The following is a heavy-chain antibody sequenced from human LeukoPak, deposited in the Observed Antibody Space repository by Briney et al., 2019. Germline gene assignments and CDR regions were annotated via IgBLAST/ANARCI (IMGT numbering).Heavy chain of an antibody. CDR3: ARRRTRAFDI. Sequence: ASVKVSCKAFGYTFIAYYMHWVRQAPGQGLEWMGWINPNSGGTNYAQKFQGRVTMTRDTSISTAYMELSRLRSDDTAVYYCARRRTRAFDIWGQGTMVTVSS. J-gene: IGHJ3*02. CDR1: GYTFIAYY. D-gene: IGHD3/OR15-3a*01. V-gene: IGHV1-2*02. CDR2: INPNSGGT.